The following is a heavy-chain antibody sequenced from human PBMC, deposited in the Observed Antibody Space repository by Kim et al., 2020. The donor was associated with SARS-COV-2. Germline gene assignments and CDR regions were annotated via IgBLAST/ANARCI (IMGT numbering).Heavy chain of an antibody. CDR3: VRDTGLSSTYLEPDF. V-gene: IGHV1-18*01. Sequence: ASVKVSCKSSGYSFNNYGISWVRQAPGQGLEWMGWISAYNGNRNYAQKLQARLTMTTDTSTGTAYMELRSLRSDDTAVYYCVRDTGLSSTYLEPDFWGQG. J-gene: IGHJ4*02. CDR2: ISAYNGNR. CDR1: GYSFNNYG. D-gene: IGHD2-2*01.